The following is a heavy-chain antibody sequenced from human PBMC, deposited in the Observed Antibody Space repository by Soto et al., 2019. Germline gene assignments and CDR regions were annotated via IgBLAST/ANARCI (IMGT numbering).Heavy chain of an antibody. CDR2: VDRTGSPL. J-gene: IGHJ4*02. V-gene: IGHV3-11*01. Sequence: XGSLRRTFAASGFTFSDYYMCWVRQAPGKGLEWISFVDRTGSPLFYADYVKGRFTISRDNAKNSMFLQMNSLRVEDTAVYSCTRGGSLYDRTKGDYWGQGTQVTVSS. CDR3: TRGGSLYDRTKGDY. CDR1: GFTFSDYY. D-gene: IGHD3-16*01.